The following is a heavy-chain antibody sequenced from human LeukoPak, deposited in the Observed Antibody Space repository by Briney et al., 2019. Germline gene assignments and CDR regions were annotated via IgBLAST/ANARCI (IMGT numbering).Heavy chain of an antibody. CDR1: GYTFTNYD. D-gene: IGHD2-2*01. CDR3: TRELGVVPAAIDWFDP. V-gene: IGHV1-8*01. J-gene: IGHJ5*02. Sequence: ASVKVSCKASGYTFTNYDINWVRQATGQGLEWMGWMNPYSGNTGYAQKLQGRVTMTRDTSITTAYMELTTLTSDDTAVYYCTRELGVVPAAIDWFDPWGQGTLVTVSS. CDR2: MNPYSGNT.